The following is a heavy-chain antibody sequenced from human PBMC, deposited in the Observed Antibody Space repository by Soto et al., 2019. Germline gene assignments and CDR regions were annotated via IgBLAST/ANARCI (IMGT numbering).Heavy chain of an antibody. CDR3: ASTITISGVVKEDGAYYGMDV. Sequence: ASVKVSCKASGGTFSSYAISWVRQAPGQGLEWMGGIIPIFGTANYAQKFQGRVTITADESTSTAYMELSSLRSEDTAVYYCASTITISGVVKEDGAYYGMDVWGQGTTVTVSS. D-gene: IGHD3-3*01. CDR1: GGTFSSYA. J-gene: IGHJ6*02. CDR2: IIPIFGTA. V-gene: IGHV1-69*13.